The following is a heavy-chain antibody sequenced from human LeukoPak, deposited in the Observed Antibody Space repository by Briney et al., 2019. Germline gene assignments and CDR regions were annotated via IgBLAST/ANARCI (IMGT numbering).Heavy chain of an antibody. CDR3: AREVRGIAAAGTGGVWFDP. J-gene: IGHJ5*02. D-gene: IGHD6-13*01. V-gene: IGHV1-2*02. CDR1: GYTFTGYY. CDR2: INPNSGGT. Sequence: ASVKVSCKASGYTFTGYYMHWVRQAPGQGLEWMGWINPNSGGTNYAQKFQGRVTMTRDTSISTAYMELSRLRSDDTAVYYCAREVRGIAAAGTGGVWFDPWGQGTLVTVSS.